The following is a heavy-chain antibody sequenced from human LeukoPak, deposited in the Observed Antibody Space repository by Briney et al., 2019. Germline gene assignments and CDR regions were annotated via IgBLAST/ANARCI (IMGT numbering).Heavy chain of an antibody. Sequence: SETLSLTCTVSGGSISSSSYYWGWIRQPPGKGLEWIGSIYYSGSTYYNPSLKSRVTISVDTSKNQFSLKLSSVAAADTAVYYCARHRQQLGTNWFDPWGQGTLVTVSS. CDR2: IYYSGST. V-gene: IGHV4-39*01. D-gene: IGHD6-13*01. CDR1: GGSISSSSYY. CDR3: ARHRQQLGTNWFDP. J-gene: IGHJ5*02.